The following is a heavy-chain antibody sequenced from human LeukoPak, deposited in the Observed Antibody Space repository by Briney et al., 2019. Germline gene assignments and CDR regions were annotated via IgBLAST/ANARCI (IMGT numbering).Heavy chain of an antibody. CDR1: GGSISRGGYS. D-gene: IGHD6-19*01. CDR2: FYYSGST. CDR3: ARAKDSGWFPVDY. Sequence: PSQTLSLTCAVSGGSISRGGYSWSWIRQPPGKGLEWIGYFYYSGSTYYNPSLKSRVTISVDTSKNQFSLKLSSVTAADTAVYYCARAKDSGWFPVDYWGQGTLVTVSS. J-gene: IGHJ4*02. V-gene: IGHV4-30-4*07.